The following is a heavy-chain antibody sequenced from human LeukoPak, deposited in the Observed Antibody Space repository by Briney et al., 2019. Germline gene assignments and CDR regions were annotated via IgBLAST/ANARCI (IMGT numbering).Heavy chain of an antibody. D-gene: IGHD2-2*01. J-gene: IGHJ4*02. CDR3: ARDTSSAFDY. V-gene: IGHV3-74*01. CDR1: GFTFRSYW. Sequence: GGSLRLSCAASGFTFRSYWMHWVRQVPGKGLVWVSRLNTDGSSTTYADSVKGRFTISRDNAKNTLYMQMNSLRAEDSAVYYCARDTSSAFDYWGRGTLVSVSS. CDR2: LNTDGSST.